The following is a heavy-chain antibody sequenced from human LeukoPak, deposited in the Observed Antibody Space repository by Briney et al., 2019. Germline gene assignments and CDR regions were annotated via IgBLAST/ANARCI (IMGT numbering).Heavy chain of an antibody. D-gene: IGHD6-19*01. Sequence: SETLSLTCSVSGGSISSNNAYWGWVRQPPGKGLECIGNMYSSGSSYYNPSLKSRVTMSVDMSKNHFSLKLSSVTAADTAVYYCATAGTYYWGQGTLVTVSS. CDR1: GGSISSNNAY. V-gene: IGHV4-39*07. CDR2: MYSSGSS. J-gene: IGHJ4*02. CDR3: ATAGTYY.